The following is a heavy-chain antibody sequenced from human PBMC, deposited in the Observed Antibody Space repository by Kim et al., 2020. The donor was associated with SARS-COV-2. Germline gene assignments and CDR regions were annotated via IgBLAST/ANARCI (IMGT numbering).Heavy chain of an antibody. CDR3: ARERPNDFWGGHIMARQRVGIDV. CDR2: IIPILGIA. CDR1: GGTFSSYA. V-gene: IGHV1-69*04. D-gene: IGHD3-3*01. J-gene: IGHJ6*02. Sequence: SVKVSCKASGGTFSSYAISWVRQAPGQGLEWMGRIIPILGIANYAQKFQGRVTITADKSTSTAYMELSSLRSEDTAVYYCARERPNDFWGGHIMARQRVGIDVWGRETTVTVSS.